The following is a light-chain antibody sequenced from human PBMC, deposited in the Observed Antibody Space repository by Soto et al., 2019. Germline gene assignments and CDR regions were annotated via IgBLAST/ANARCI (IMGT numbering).Light chain of an antibody. V-gene: IGLV1-47*01. CDR2: RDS. CDR1: SSSIGSNY. J-gene: IGLJ2*01. Sequence: QSVLTQPPLASGTPGQRVTISCSESSSSIGSNYIYWYQQLPGTAPKLLIYRDSQRPSGVPDRFSGSKSGTSASLAISGLRSEDEADYYCQSYDSSLSGYVVFGGGTKLTVL. CDR3: QSYDSSLSGYVV.